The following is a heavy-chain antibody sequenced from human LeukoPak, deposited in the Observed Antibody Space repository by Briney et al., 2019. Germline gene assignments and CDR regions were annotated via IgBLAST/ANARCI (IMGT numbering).Heavy chain of an antibody. CDR2: INIDGSTT. CDR3: VRWGTTVTTNIPAFDI. Sequence: PGGSLRLSCAASGFMFSSYWMHWVRQLPGKGLVWVSRINIDGSTTTYADSVKGRFTISRDNAKNTLSLQMNSLRAEDTAVYYCVRWGTTVTTNIPAFDIWGQGTVVTVSS. J-gene: IGHJ3*02. D-gene: IGHD4-17*01. CDR1: GFMFSSYW. V-gene: IGHV3-74*01.